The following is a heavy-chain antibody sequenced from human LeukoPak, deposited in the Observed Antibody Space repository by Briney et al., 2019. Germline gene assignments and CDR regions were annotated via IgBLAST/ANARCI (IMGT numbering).Heavy chain of an antibody. CDR2: IFYSGIT. V-gene: IGHV4-31*03. J-gene: IGHJ4*02. CDR1: GGSISSGGYY. Sequence: SETLSLTCTVSGGSISSGGYYWSWIRQHPGKGLEWIGYIFYSGITYYNPSLRSRVTVSADTSKNQFSLKLSSVTAADTALYYCARQGELLSHFDYWGQGTLVTISS. D-gene: IGHD1-26*01. CDR3: ARQGELLSHFDY.